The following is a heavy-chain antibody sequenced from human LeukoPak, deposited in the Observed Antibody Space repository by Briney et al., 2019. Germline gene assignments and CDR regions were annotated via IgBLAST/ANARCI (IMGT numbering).Heavy chain of an antibody. J-gene: IGHJ4*02. Sequence: GASVKVSCKASGYTFTGYYMHWVRQAPGQGLEWMGWISAYNGNTNYAQKLQGRVTMTTDTSTSTAYMELRSLRSDDTAVYYCASTPYYDSSGYNYWGQGTLVTVSS. CDR1: GYTFTGYY. V-gene: IGHV1-18*04. CDR2: ISAYNGNT. D-gene: IGHD3-22*01. CDR3: ASTPYYDSSGYNY.